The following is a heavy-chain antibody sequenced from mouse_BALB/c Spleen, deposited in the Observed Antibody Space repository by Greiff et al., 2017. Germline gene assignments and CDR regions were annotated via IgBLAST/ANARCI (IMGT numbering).Heavy chain of an antibody. D-gene: IGHD2-14*01. CDR3: SRYDENAIDY. CDR1: GYTFTDYE. CDR2: IDPETGGT. V-gene: IGHV1-15*01. Sequence: VQLQQSGAELVRPGASVTLSCKASGYTFTDYEMHWVKQTPVHGLEWIGAIDPETGGTAYNQKFKGKATLTADKSSSTAYMELRSLTSEDSAVYYCSRYDENAIDYGGQGTSVTVSS. J-gene: IGHJ4*01.